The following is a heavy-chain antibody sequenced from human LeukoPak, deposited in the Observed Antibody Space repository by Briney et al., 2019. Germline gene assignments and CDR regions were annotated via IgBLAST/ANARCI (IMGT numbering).Heavy chain of an antibody. CDR2: ISSSSSYI. CDR1: GFTFSSYS. D-gene: IGHD3-16*02. V-gene: IGHV3-21*01. J-gene: IGHJ4*02. Sequence: GGSLRLSRAASGFTFSSYSMNWVRQAPGKGLEWVSSISSSSSYIYYADSVKGRFTISRDNAKNSLYLQMNSLRAEDTAVYYCARDVGWGFGGVIDSDYYFDYWGQGTLVTVSS. CDR3: ARDVGWGFGGVIDSDYYFDY.